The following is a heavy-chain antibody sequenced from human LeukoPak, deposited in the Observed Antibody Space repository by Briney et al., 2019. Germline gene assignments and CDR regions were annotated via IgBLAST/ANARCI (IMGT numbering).Heavy chain of an antibody. J-gene: IGHJ4*02. CDR3: AKDGGSYYGFDY. CDR2: ISGSGGST. Sequence: GGSLRLSCAASGFTFSTYEMNWVRQAPGKGLEWVSGISGSGGSTYYADSVKGRFTISRDNSKNTLYLQMNSLRAEDTAVYYCAKDGGSYYGFDYWGQGTLVTVSS. CDR1: GFTFSTYE. D-gene: IGHD1-26*01. V-gene: IGHV3-23*01.